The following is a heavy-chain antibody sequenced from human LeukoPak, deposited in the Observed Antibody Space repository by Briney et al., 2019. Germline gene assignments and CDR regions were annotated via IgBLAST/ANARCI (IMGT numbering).Heavy chain of an antibody. CDR1: GYTFTDYY. V-gene: IGHV1-2*02. J-gene: IGHJ6*02. Sequence: ASVKVSCKASGYTFTDYYIHWVRQAPGQGPEWMGWIKANSGVTNYAQKFQGRVTLTRDTSINTAYMEVNRLRSDDTAVYCCGRVTIFSPSHYYGMDVWGQGTAVTVSS. CDR3: GRVTIFSPSHYYGMDV. CDR2: IKANSGVT. D-gene: IGHD3-3*01.